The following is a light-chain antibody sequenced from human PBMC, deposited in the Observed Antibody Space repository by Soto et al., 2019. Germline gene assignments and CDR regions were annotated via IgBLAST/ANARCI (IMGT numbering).Light chain of an antibody. Sequence: QSVLTQPASVSGSPGQSITISCTGTSTDIGRYNYVSWYQQHPGKAPKLMIYDVSNRPSGVSNRFSGSKSGNTASLTISGLQAEDEADYYCSSYTSSSTYVFGTGPKVTVL. CDR2: DVS. J-gene: IGLJ1*01. CDR3: SSYTSSSTYV. CDR1: STDIGRYNY. V-gene: IGLV2-14*01.